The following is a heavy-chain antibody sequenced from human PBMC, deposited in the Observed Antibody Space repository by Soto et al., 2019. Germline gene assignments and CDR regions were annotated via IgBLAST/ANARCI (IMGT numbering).Heavy chain of an antibody. CDR3: TRLGIWFGGLYNWFDP. CDR2: IRSKAYGGTT. V-gene: IGHV3-49*03. D-gene: IGHD3-10*01. J-gene: IGHJ5*02. Sequence: GGSLRLSCTASGFTFTDYAMSWFRQAPGRGLEWVGFIRSKAYGGTTEYAASVKGRFTISRDDSKSIAYLQMNSLKTEDTAVYYCTRLGIWFGGLYNWFDPWGQGTLVTVSS. CDR1: GFTFTDYA.